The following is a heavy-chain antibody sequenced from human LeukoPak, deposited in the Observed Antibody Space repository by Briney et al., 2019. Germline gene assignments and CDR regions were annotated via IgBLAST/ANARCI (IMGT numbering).Heavy chain of an antibody. D-gene: IGHD2-15*01. CDR1: GYTFTGYY. Sequence: ASVKVSCKASGYTFTGYYMHWVRQAPGQGLEWMGWINPNSGGTNYAQKFQGRVTMTRDTSISTAYMELSRLRSDDKAVYYCARVSVVTLGSMDVWGQGTTVTVSS. CDR2: INPNSGGT. V-gene: IGHV1-2*02. CDR3: ARVSVVTLGSMDV. J-gene: IGHJ6*02.